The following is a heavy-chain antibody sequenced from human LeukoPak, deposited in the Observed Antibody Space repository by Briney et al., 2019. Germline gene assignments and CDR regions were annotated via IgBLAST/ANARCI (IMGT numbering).Heavy chain of an antibody. V-gene: IGHV3-30*18. CDR1: GFTFSSYG. CDR3: AKDQRGAQGY. D-gene: IGHD1-26*01. CDR2: ISYDGSNK. Sequence: GGSLRLSCAASGFTFSSYGMHWVRQAPGKGLEWVAVISYDGSNKYYADSVEGRFTICRDNSKNTLYLQLNGPRAEHPAAYSCAKDQRGAQGYWGQATLVTASS. J-gene: IGHJ4*02.